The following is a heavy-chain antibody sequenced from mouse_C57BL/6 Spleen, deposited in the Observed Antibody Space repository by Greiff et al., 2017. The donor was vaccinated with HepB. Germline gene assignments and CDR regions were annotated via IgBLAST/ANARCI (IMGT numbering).Heavy chain of an antibody. D-gene: IGHD1-1*01. V-gene: IGHV1-15*01. Sequence: QVQVQHSGAELVRPGASVTLSCKASGYTFTDYEMHWVKQTPVHGLEWIGAIDPETGGTAYNQKFKGKAILTADKSSSPAYMELRSLTSEDSAVYYCTRPYGSSYNYWGQGTTLTVSS. J-gene: IGHJ2*01. CDR1: GYTFTDYE. CDR2: IDPETGGT. CDR3: TRPYGSSYNY.